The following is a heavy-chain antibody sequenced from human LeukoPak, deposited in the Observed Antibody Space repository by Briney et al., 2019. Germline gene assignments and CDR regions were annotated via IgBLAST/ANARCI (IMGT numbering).Heavy chain of an antibody. Sequence: GGSLRLSGAASGFTFSNFGIHWVRQAPGKGLEWVALISYDGSNKYYADSVKGRFTISRDNSKNTLYLQMNSLRAEDTAVYYCAKDGLATARNAFDIWGQGTVVIVSS. D-gene: IGHD6-13*01. V-gene: IGHV3-30*18. J-gene: IGHJ3*02. CDR1: GFTFSNFG. CDR3: AKDGLATARNAFDI. CDR2: ISYDGSNK.